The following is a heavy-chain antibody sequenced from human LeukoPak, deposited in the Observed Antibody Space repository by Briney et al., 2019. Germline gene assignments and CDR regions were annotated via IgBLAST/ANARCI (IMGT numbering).Heavy chain of an antibody. CDR1: GFTFNSYA. CDR3: ARGGTNYYYMDV. CDR2: ISGSGDRT. D-gene: IGHD3-10*01. J-gene: IGHJ6*03. V-gene: IGHV3-23*01. Sequence: GGSLRLSCAASGFTFNSYAMSWLRQAPGKGLEGVSAISGSGDRTFYADSVKGRLTISRDSSKNTLYLQLKTVRAEDTALYYCARGGTNYYYMDVWGNGTTVTVSS.